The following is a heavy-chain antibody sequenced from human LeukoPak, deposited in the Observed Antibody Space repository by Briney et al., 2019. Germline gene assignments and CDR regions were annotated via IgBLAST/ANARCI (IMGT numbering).Heavy chain of an antibody. V-gene: IGHV3-48*03. J-gene: IGHJ4*02. CDR1: GFTFRSYE. CDR2: ISSSGSTI. D-gene: IGHD6-19*01. CDR3: ARTNLGSGWRFDY. Sequence: GGSLRLSCAASGFTFRSYEMNWVRQAPGKGLEWVSYISSSGSTIYYADSVKGRFTISRDNAKNSLYLQMNSLRAEDTAVYYCARTNLGSGWRFDYWGQGTLVTVSS.